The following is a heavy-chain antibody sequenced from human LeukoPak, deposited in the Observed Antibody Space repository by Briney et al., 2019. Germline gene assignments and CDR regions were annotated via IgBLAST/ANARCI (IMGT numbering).Heavy chain of an antibody. Sequence: PGGSLRLSCAASGFTFSSYSMNWVRQAPGKGLEWVSSISSSSRYIYYADSVKGRFTISRDNAKNSLYLQMNSLRAEDTAVYYCARDVLEATYYYDSSGYDWGQGTLVTVSS. CDR2: ISSSSRYI. D-gene: IGHD3-22*01. CDR3: ARDVLEATYYYDSSGYD. CDR1: GFTFSSYS. V-gene: IGHV3-21*01. J-gene: IGHJ4*02.